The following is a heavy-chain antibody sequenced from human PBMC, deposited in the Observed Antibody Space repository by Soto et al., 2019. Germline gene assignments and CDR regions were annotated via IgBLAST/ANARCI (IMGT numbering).Heavy chain of an antibody. J-gene: IGHJ4*02. CDR1: RYTFANYG. D-gene: IGHD6-19*01. CDR2: ISAYNGNI. V-gene: IGHV1-18*01. CDR3: ARDEDSGWNYFDY. Sequence: VASVKVSCKASRYTFANYGIKWVRQAPGQGLEWMGWISAYNGNINYAQKFQGRVTVTTDTSTSTTYMELRSLRYDDTAVYYCARDEDSGWNYFDYWGQGTLVTVSS.